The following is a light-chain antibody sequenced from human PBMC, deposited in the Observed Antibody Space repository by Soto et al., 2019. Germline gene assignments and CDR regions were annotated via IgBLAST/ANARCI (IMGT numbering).Light chain of an antibody. CDR2: GAS. J-gene: IGKJ1*01. CDR1: QSVSSSF. V-gene: IGKV3-20*01. Sequence: EIVWTQSPGTLSLSPGERATLSCRASQSVSSSFLAWYQQKPDQAPRLLIYGASIRATGIPDRFSGSGSGTDFTLPISRLEPEDFAVYYCQQYGSSPPATFGQGPKVELK. CDR3: QQYGSSPPAT.